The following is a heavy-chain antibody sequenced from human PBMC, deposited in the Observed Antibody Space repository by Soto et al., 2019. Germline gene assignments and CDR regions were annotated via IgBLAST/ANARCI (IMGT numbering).Heavy chain of an antibody. CDR3: ARLGISPDKRRYFDWLVELDY. CDR2: IYYSGST. J-gene: IGHJ4*02. CDR1: GGSISSSSYY. Sequence: QLQLQESGPGLVKPSETLSLTCTVSGGSISSSSYYWGWIRQPPGKGLEWIGSIYYSGSTYYNPSLKSRVTISVDTSKNQFSLKLSSVTAADTAVYYCARLGISPDKRRYFDWLVELDYWGQGTLVTVSS. D-gene: IGHD3-9*01. V-gene: IGHV4-39*01.